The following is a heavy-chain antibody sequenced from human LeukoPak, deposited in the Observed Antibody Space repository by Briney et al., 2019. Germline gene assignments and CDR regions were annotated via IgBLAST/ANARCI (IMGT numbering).Heavy chain of an antibody. V-gene: IGHV4-39*01. CDR1: GGSINSNSHH. Sequence: SETLSLTCSVSGGSINSNSHHWDWIRQAPGKGLEGIGNIYYSGTTSYNPSLKSRVTISVDTSKNQFSLRLSSVTAADTAVYYCARRGDILTDYAFDYWGQGTLATVSS. D-gene: IGHD3-9*01. J-gene: IGHJ4*02. CDR2: IYYSGTT. CDR3: ARRGDILTDYAFDY.